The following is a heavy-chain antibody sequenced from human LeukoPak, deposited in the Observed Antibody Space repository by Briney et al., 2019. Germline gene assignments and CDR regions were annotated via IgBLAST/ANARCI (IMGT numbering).Heavy chain of an antibody. CDR1: GYTFTSYG. CDR2: ISAYNGNT. Sequence: GASVKVSCKASGYTFTSYGISWVRQAPGQGLEWMGWISAYNGNTNYAQKFQGRVTMTTDTSTSTAYMELRSLRSDDTAVYYCARSIVATSRVYNWFDPWGQGTLVTVSS. CDR3: ARSIVATSRVYNWFDP. V-gene: IGHV1-18*01. D-gene: IGHD5-12*01. J-gene: IGHJ5*02.